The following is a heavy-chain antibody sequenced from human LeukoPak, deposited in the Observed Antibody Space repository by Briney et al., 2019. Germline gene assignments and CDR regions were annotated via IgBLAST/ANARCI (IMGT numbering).Heavy chain of an antibody. V-gene: IGHV4-34*01. CDR2: INHSGST. CDR3: ASSQMSAIWFGSPSGMDV. CDR1: GGSFSGYY. J-gene: IGHJ6*02. D-gene: IGHD3-10*01. Sequence: PSETLSLTCAVYGGSFSGYYWSWIRQPPGKGLEWIGEINHSGSTNYNPPLKSRVTISVDTSKNQFSLKLSSVTAADTAVYYCASSQMSAIWFGSPSGMDVWGQGTTVTVSS.